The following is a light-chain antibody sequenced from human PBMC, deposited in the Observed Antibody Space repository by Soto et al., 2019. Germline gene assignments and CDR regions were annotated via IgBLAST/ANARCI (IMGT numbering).Light chain of an antibody. J-gene: IGKJ3*01. V-gene: IGKV1-27*01. CDR3: QKYNRAPFT. CDR2: SAS. Sequence: DIQMTQSPSALSASVGDRVTITCRASQGIGNDIAWYQQKPGKRPNLLIYSASTLESGVPSRFSGSGSGTDFTLTISSLRPEDVATFYCQKYNRAPFTFGPGTRVEIK. CDR1: QGIGND.